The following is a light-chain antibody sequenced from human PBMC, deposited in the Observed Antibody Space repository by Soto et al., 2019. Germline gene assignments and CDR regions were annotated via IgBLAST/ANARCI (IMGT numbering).Light chain of an antibody. CDR1: QSIIFY. CDR2: AAS. CDR3: QQSYTPPVYT. V-gene: IGKV1-39*01. Sequence: DIQMTQSPSSLSASVGDRVTITCRASQSIIFYLNWYQQKPGQAPRLLIYAASNLQSGVPSRFSGSGSGTEFTLTISSLQPEDFATYFCQQSYTPPVYTFGQGTKLEIK. J-gene: IGKJ2*01.